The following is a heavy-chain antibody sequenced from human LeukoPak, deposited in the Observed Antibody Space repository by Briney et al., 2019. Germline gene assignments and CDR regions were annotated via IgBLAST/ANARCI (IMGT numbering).Heavy chain of an antibody. CDR2: INWNGGST. CDR3: ARGAYSSSIHYFDY. D-gene: IGHD6-6*01. V-gene: IGHV3-20*04. Sequence: GGSLRLSCAASGFTFDDYGMSWVRQAPGKGLEWVSGINWNGGSTGYADSVKGRFTISRDNAKNSLYRQMNSLRAEDTALYYCARGAYSSSIHYFDYWGQGTLVTVSS. J-gene: IGHJ4*02. CDR1: GFTFDDYG.